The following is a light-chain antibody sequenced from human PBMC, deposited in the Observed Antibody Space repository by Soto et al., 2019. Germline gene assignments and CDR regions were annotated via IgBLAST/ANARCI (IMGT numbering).Light chain of an antibody. CDR2: GAS. Sequence: EVVMTQSPATLSVSPGERVTLSCRASQRISNNVAWYQQRPGQTPRLLIYGASTRASGVPARFSGSGFGADFTLTISRLEPEDLAVYYCQQYYHWPWTFGQGTKV. CDR1: QRISNN. V-gene: IGKV3-15*01. CDR3: QQYYHWPWT. J-gene: IGKJ1*01.